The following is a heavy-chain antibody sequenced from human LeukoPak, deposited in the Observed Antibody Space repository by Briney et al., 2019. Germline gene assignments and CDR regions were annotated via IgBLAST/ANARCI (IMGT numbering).Heavy chain of an antibody. CDR2: ISYDGSNK. Sequence: GGSLRLSCAASGFTFSSYGMHWVRQAPGKGLEWVAVISYDGSNKYYADSVKGRFTISRDNSKNTLYLQMNSLRAEDTAVYYCAKDLQQLVRYFDYWGQGTLVTVSS. D-gene: IGHD6-13*01. J-gene: IGHJ4*02. CDR1: GFTFSSYG. CDR3: AKDLQQLVRYFDY. V-gene: IGHV3-30*18.